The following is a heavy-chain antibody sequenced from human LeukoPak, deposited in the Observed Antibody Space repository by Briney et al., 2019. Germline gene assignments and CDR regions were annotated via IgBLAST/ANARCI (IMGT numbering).Heavy chain of an antibody. CDR3: ARDCSSTNCYRHFDY. Sequence: ASVKVSCKASGYTFTSYGISWVRHAPGQGLEWMGWSSGYNGNTNYAQKLQGRVTMTTDTSTRTAYMELRSLRSDDTAVYYCARDCSSTNCYRHFDYWGQGTLVTVSS. CDR1: GYTFTSYG. CDR2: SSGYNGNT. D-gene: IGHD2-2*01. J-gene: IGHJ4*02. V-gene: IGHV1-18*04.